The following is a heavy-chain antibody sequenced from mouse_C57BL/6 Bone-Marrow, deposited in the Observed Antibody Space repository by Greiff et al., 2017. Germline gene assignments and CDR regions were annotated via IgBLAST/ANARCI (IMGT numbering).Heavy chain of an antibody. Sequence: QVQLQQPGAELVKPGASVKLSCKASGYTFTNYWMHWVKQRPGQGLEWIGMMHPNGGSPDYNEKFKSEATLSVDKSSRTAYMELSSLTSEDSAVYYCARSYDYDDYTMYHWGQGTSVTVSS. CDR2: MHPNGGSP. J-gene: IGHJ4*01. V-gene: IGHV1-64*01. CDR1: GYTFTNYW. D-gene: IGHD2-4*01. CDR3: ARSYDYDDYTMYH.